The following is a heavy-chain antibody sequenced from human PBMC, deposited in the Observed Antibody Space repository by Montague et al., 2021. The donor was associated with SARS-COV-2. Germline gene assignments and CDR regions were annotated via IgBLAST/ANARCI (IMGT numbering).Heavy chain of an antibody. CDR3: ARVPYRLLFVPRYYGMDV. CDR2: NSYSGST. J-gene: IGHJ6*02. D-gene: IGHD2-2*01. CDR1: GGSLSGYY. Sequence: SETRSLTCAVSGGSLSGYYWSWIGQPPGGGRVWIAENSYSGSTSYNTSLKSRGTISVDTSKNQFSLKLSTATAAATAAYYYARVPYRLLFVPRYYGMDVWGQGTTVTVSS. V-gene: IGHV4-34*01.